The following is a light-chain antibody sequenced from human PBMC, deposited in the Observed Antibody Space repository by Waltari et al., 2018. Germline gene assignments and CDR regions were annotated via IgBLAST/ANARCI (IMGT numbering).Light chain of an antibody. CDR1: QSVLYSPQNNNS. J-gene: IGKJ2*01. CDR2: WAF. Sequence: DIVMTQSPDSLAVSLGERATINCKSSQSVLYSPQNNNSLAWYQQKPGQPPKLRIYWAFTRGSGVPDRFSGGGSRTEFTLTIDSLQAEDVAVYYCQQYYSTPYTFGQGTKLEIK. CDR3: QQYYSTPYT. V-gene: IGKV4-1*01.